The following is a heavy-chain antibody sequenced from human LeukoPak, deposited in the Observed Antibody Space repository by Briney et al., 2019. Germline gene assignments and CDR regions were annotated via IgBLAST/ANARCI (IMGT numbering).Heavy chain of an antibody. D-gene: IGHD3-10*01. CDR2: INHRGST. CDR1: GGSFSGYY. J-gene: IGHJ5*02. V-gene: IGHV4-34*01. CDR3: ARGPYYGSGSYFPYWFDP. Sequence: SETLSLTCAVYGGSFSGYYWSWIRQPPGKGLEWIGEINHRGSTNYNPSLKSRVTISVDMSKNQFSLKLSSVTAADTAVYYCARGPYYGSGSYFPYWFDPWGQGTLVTVSS.